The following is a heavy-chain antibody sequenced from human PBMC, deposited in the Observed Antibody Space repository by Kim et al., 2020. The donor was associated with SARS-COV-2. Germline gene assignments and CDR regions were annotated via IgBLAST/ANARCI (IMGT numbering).Heavy chain of an antibody. D-gene: IGHD3-10*01. Sequence: SETLSLTCAVYGGSFSGYYWSWIRQPPGKWLEWIGEINHSGSTNYNPSLKSRVTISVDTSKNQFSLKLSSVTAADTAVYYCARPTNAKGSGRYYNAFDIWSQGPIVTVSS. V-gene: IGHV4-34*01. CDR1: GGSFSGYY. CDR2: INHSGST. CDR3: ARPTNAKGSGRYYNAFDI. J-gene: IGHJ3*02.